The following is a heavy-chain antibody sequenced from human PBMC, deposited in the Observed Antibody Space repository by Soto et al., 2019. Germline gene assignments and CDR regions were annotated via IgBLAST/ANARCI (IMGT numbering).Heavy chain of an antibody. CDR2: INSDGSTT. J-gene: IGHJ4*02. CDR1: GFTFSSSW. V-gene: IGHV3-74*03. D-gene: IGHD2-2*01. CDR3: ACLAMPRGPCDF. Sequence: EVQLVESGGGLVQPGESLRLSCAASGFTFSSSWMHWVRQAPGKGLVWVSRINSDGSTTQYADSVRGRFTISRDNAKNTLFLEVNSLTIEDTAVYFCACLAMPRGPCDFWGQGTLVTVSS.